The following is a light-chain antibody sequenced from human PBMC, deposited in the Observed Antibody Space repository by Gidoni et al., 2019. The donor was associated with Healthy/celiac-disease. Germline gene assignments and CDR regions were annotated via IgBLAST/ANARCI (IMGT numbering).Light chain of an antibody. J-gene: IGKJ1*01. Sequence: EIVLTQSPGTLSLSPGERATLHHRASQIVSSSYLAWYQQKPGQAPRLLIYGASSRATGIPDRFSGSGSGTDFTLTISRLEPEDFAVYYCQQYGSSPRTFGQGTKVEIK. CDR3: QQYGSSPRT. CDR1: QIVSSSY. V-gene: IGKV3-20*01. CDR2: GAS.